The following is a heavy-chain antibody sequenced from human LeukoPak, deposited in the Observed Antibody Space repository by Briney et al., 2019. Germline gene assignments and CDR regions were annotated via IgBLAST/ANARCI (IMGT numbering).Heavy chain of an antibody. Sequence: GGSLRLSCAASGFTFSSYAMSWVRHAPGKGLEWVSAMSGIGCNTYYADSVKGRFTIYRDNSKTTMYTQMNSLRAEDTAVYYCAKENGITMIVVVINASGDFDIWGQGTMVTVSS. CDR1: GFTFSSYA. CDR3: AKENGITMIVVVINASGDFDI. J-gene: IGHJ3*02. V-gene: IGHV3-23*01. D-gene: IGHD3-22*01. CDR2: MSGIGCNT.